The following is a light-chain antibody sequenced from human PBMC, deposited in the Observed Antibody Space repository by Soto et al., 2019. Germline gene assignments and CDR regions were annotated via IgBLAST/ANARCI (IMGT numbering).Light chain of an antibody. J-gene: IGKJ1*01. Sequence: DIQMTQSPSTLSASVGDRVTITCRASQSISSWLAWYQQKPGKAPKLLIYKASSLESGVPSRFSGSGSGTKFTLPISCLYPDGFATYFCVLDTFGPGPKLE. V-gene: IGKV1-5*03. CDR1: QSISSW. CDR2: KAS. CDR3: VLDT.